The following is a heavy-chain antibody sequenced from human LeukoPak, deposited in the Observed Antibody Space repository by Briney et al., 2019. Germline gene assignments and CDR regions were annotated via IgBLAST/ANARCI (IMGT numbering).Heavy chain of an antibody. J-gene: IGHJ4*02. CDR1: VLTHLIKY. Sequence: GGSLRLSCRAWVLTHLIKYVRGPRQAPGKGLEWVSVIYSGGRTYYADSVKGRFTISRDNSKNTLYLQKNRMSGEEADESSGACDGSGWYYFDYWGQGTLVTVSS. V-gene: IGHV3-66*01. CDR2: IYSGGRT. CDR3: ACDGSGWYYFDY. D-gene: IGHD6-19*01.